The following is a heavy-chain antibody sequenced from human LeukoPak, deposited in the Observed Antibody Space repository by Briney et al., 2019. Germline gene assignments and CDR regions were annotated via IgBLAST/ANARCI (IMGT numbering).Heavy chain of an antibody. J-gene: IGHJ4*02. CDR2: IWYDGSDK. CDR1: GFTFSTYG. V-gene: IGHV3-33*01. D-gene: IGHD6-6*01. CDR3: TRGGSSSGPGDN. Sequence: PGRSLRLSCVASGFTFSTYGMHWVRQAPGKGLEWVVVIWYDGSDKYYADSVKGRFTISRDNSKNTLYLQMNSLRVEDTAVYYCTRGGSSSGPGDNWGQGTLVTVSS.